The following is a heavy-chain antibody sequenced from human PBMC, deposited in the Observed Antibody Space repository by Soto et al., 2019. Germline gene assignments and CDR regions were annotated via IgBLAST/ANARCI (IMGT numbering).Heavy chain of an antibody. Sequence: SETLSLTCSVSGDSITTNGYDWGWIRQPPGKGLQWNGNVYWTGSTFSHPSLTSRVFISVDTSKNEFSLRLTSVTAADTAVYYCARSHYTYGLLIDYWGPGTLVTVSS. D-gene: IGHD2-8*01. J-gene: IGHJ4*02. CDR1: GDSITTNGYD. CDR3: ARSHYTYGLLIDY. CDR2: VYWTGST. V-gene: IGHV4-39*01.